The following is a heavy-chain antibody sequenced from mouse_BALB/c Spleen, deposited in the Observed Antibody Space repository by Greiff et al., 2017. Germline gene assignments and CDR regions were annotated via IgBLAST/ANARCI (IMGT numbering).Heavy chain of an antibody. CDR3: AREGITEFAY. D-gene: IGHD2-4*01. V-gene: IGHV3-2*02. Sequence: EVQLVESGPGLVKPSQSLSLTCTVTGYSITSDYAWNWIRQFPGNKLEWMGYISYSGSTSYNPSLKSRISITRDTSKNQFFLQLNSVTTEDTATYYCAREGITEFAYWGQGTLVTVSA. CDR2: ISYSGST. CDR1: GYSITSDYA. J-gene: IGHJ3*01.